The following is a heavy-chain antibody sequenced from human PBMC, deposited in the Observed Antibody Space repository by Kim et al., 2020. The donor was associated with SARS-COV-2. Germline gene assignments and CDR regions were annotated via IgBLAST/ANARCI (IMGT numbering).Heavy chain of an antibody. Sequence: SETLSLTCTVSGGSISSYYWSWIRQPPGKGLEWIGYIYYSGSTNYNPSLKSRVTISVYTSKNQFSLKLSSVTAADTAVYYCARAAAGGLNWFDPWGQGTLVTVSS. D-gene: IGHD6-13*01. V-gene: IGHV4-59*01. CDR3: ARAAAGGLNWFDP. J-gene: IGHJ5*02. CDR1: GGSISSYY. CDR2: IYYSGST.